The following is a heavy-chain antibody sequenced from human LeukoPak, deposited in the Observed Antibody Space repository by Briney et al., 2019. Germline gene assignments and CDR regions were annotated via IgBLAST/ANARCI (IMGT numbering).Heavy chain of an antibody. CDR1: GFTFSIYC. J-gene: IGHJ4*02. CDR2: ITTSGATT. D-gene: IGHD3-22*01. Sequence: PGGSVRLSCAAWGFTFSIYCMSWVRQAPGKGLEGVSFITTSGATTSYADSVKGRFTISRDNPRNTLYMQMNSLRDEDTALYYCAIMHGYYDGSGYWVQWGQGTLVTVSS. CDR3: AIMHGYYDGSGYWVQ. V-gene: IGHV3-23*01.